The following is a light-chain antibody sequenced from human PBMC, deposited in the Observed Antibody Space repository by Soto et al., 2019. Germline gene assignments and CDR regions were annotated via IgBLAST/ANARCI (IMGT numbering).Light chain of an antibody. Sequence: DIVMTQSPLSLPVTPGEPASISCRSSQSLLVSNGYNYLDWYLQKPGQSPQLLISLGSNRAPGVPDRFSGSGSGTDFTLKISRVEAEDVGVYYCMQGVQTPFTFGPGTKVDIK. J-gene: IGKJ3*01. CDR3: MQGVQTPFT. CDR2: LGS. V-gene: IGKV2-28*01. CDR1: QSLLVSNGYNY.